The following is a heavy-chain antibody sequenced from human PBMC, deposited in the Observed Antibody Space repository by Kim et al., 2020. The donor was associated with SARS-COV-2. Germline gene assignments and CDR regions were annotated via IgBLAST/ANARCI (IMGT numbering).Heavy chain of an antibody. Sequence: GGSLRLSCAASGFTFSDYYMSWIRQAPGKGLEWVSYISSSSSYTNYADSVKGRFTISRDNAKNSLYLQMNSLRAEDTAVYYCATYNWNDGGIMLAWGQGTLVTVSS. V-gene: IGHV3-11*06. CDR2: ISSSSSYT. CDR3: ATYNWNDGGIMLA. CDR1: GFTFSDYY. D-gene: IGHD1-20*01. J-gene: IGHJ5*02.